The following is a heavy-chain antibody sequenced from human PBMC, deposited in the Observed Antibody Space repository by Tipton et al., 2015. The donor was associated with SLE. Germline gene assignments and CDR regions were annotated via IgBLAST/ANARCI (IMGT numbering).Heavy chain of an antibody. CDR1: GGSISSGGYY. V-gene: IGHV4-31*03. J-gene: IGHJ4*02. CDR2: IYRSGAT. Sequence: TLSLTCTVSGGSISSGGYYWTWIRQHPGTGLEWIGYIYRSGATYYDPSLKGRVSISLDTSENQFSLMLSSVTAADTAMYYCAGGYCSDGVCYGFGFFDYWGQGNLVTVSS. D-gene: IGHD2-8*01. CDR3: AGGYCSDGVCYGFGFFDY.